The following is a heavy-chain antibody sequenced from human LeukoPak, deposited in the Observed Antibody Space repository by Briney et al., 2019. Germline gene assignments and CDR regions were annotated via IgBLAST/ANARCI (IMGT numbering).Heavy chain of an antibody. CDR1: DGSVSGGNYY. CDR2: IHYSGST. CDR3: ARTGSTGGY. Sequence: SETLSLTCTVSDGSVSGGNYYYSWTRQSPGKGLEWIGYIHYSGSTVYNPSLKSRVTMSIDTSKNQFSLNLSSVTAADTAVYYCARTGSTGGYWGQGTLVTVSS. V-gene: IGHV4-61*01. J-gene: IGHJ4*02. D-gene: IGHD1-1*01.